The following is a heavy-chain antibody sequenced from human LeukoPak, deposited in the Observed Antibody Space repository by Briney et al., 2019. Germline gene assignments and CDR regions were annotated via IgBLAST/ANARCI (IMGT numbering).Heavy chain of an antibody. Sequence: ASVKVSCKASGYTFTTYAMNWVRQAPGQRLEWMGWINAGNGNTKYSQKFQGRVTITRDTSASTAYMELSSLRSEDTAVYYCARAVSSGWYGFDYWGQGTLVTVSS. CDR1: GYTFTTYA. J-gene: IGHJ4*02. V-gene: IGHV1-3*01. CDR2: INAGNGNT. D-gene: IGHD6-19*01. CDR3: ARAVSSGWYGFDY.